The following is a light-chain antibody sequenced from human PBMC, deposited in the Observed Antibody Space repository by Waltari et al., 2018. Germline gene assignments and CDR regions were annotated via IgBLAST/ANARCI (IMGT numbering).Light chain of an antibody. J-gene: IGLJ2*01. CDR2: QDS. CDR3: QAWDSSTDVV. Sequence: SYELTQPPSVPVSPGQTASITCPGDHSGDQYSGWYQQKPGQSPVLVIYQDSKRPAGIPERFSGSNSGNTATLTISGTQAMDEADYYCQAWDSSTDVVFGGGTKLTVL. V-gene: IGLV3-1*01. CDR1: HSGDQY.